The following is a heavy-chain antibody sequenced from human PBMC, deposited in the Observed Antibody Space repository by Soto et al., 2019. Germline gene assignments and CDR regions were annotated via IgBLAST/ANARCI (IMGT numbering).Heavy chain of an antibody. CDR3: AKRNTDY. D-gene: IGHD2-2*02. CDR2: ISDSGGTT. J-gene: IGHJ4*02. CDR1: GFTFSSYA. V-gene: IGHV3-23*01. Sequence: EVQLLEPGGGLVQPGGSLRLSCVASGFTFSSYAMSWVRQAPGKGLEWVSAISDSGGTTYYADSVKGRFTISRDDSKNTLYLQMSSLRAEDTAVYYCAKRNTDYWGQGTLVTVSS.